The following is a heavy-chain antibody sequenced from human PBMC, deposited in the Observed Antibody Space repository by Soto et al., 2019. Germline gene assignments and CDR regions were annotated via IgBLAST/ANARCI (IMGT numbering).Heavy chain of an antibody. CDR2: ISYDGSNK. D-gene: IGHD3-22*01. CDR3: AREPAYYYDSSGYSVPFGY. J-gene: IGHJ4*01. CDR1: GFTFSNYA. Sequence: QVQLVESGGGVVQPGRSLRLSCAASGFTFSNYAMHWVRQAPGKGLEWVAVISYDGSNKYYADSVKGRFTISRDNSKNTLFLQMNSLRAEDTAVYYCAREPAYYYDSSGYSVPFGYWGHGTLVTVSS. V-gene: IGHV3-30-3*01.